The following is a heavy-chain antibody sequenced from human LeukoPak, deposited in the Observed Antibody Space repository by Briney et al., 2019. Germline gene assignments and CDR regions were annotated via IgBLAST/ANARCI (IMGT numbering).Heavy chain of an antibody. CDR1: GGSISSYY. D-gene: IGHD6-6*01. CDR2: IYTSGST. V-gene: IGHV4-4*09. J-gene: IGHJ4*02. CDR3: ARRYSSSSKTYYFDY. Sequence: PSETLSLTCTVSGGSISSYYWSWIRQPPGKGLEWIGYIYTSGSTNYNPSLKSRVTISVDTSKNQFSLKLSSVTAADTVVYYCARRYSSSSKTYYFDYWGQGTLVTVSS.